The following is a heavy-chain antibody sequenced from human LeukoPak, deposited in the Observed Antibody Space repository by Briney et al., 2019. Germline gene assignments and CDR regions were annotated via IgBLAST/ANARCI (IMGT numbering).Heavy chain of an antibody. D-gene: IGHD2/OR15-2a*01. CDR2: IIPIFGTA. J-gene: IGHJ4*02. CDR1: VGTFSSYA. CDR3: ARKDLGSMADDY. Sequence: SVKVSCEASVGTFSSYAISWVRQAPGQGLEWMGRIIPIFGTANYAQQFQGRVTTTTEDSTSTAYMELSSLRSEDTAVYYCARKDLGSMADDYWGQGTLVTVSS. V-gene: IGHV1-69*05.